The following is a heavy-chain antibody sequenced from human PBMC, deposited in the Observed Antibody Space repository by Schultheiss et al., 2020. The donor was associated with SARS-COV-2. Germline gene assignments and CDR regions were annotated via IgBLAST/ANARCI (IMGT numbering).Heavy chain of an antibody. CDR2: IAYDGSNM. V-gene: IGHV3-30*18. CDR3: AKDRFISDAFDI. D-gene: IGHD3-16*01. J-gene: IGHJ3*02. Sequence: GGSLRLSCAASGFTFSNYWMHWVRQAPGKGLEWVAVIAYDGSNMYYAESVKGHFTISRDNSKNTLYLQMNSLRAEDTAVYYCAKDRFISDAFDIWGQGTMVTVSS. CDR1: GFTFSNYW.